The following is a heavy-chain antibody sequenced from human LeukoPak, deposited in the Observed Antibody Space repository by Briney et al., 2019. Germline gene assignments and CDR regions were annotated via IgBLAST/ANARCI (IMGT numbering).Heavy chain of an antibody. CDR2: IYYSGST. D-gene: IGHD2-2*01. CDR1: GGSISSCY. CDR3: ARARTRRLGYCSSTSCYGNWFDP. J-gene: IGHJ5*02. Sequence: SETLSLTCTVSGGSISSCYWSWIRQPPGKRLEWIGYIYYSGSTNYSPSLKTRVTISVDTSKNQFSLKLSSVTAADTAVYYCARARTRRLGYCSSTSCYGNWFDPWGQGTLVTVSS. V-gene: IGHV4-59*01.